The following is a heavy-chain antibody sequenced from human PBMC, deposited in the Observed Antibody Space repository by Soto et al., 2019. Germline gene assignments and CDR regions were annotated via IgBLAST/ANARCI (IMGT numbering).Heavy chain of an antibody. V-gene: IGHV1-8*01. D-gene: IGHD6-19*01. CDR1: GYTFTSYD. CDR2: MNPNSGNT. CDR3: ARRFGGGWYSFVGLGY. Sequence: ASVKVSCKASGYTFTSYDINWVRQATGQGLEWMGWMNPNSGNTGYAQKFQGRVTMTRNTSISTAYMELSSLRSEDTAVYYCARRFGGGWYSFVGLGYWGQGTLVTVSS. J-gene: IGHJ4*02.